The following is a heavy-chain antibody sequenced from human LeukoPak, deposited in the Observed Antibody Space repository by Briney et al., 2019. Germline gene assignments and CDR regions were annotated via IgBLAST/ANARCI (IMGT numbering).Heavy chain of an antibody. D-gene: IGHD5-24*01. J-gene: IGHJ4*02. CDR2: INPSGGST. Sequence: ASVKVSCKVSGYTLTELSMHWVRQAPGQGLEWMGIINPSGGSTSYAQKFQGRVTMTRDTSTSTVYMELSSLRSEDTAVYYCARAWKMATIPLDYWGQGTLVTVSS. V-gene: IGHV1-46*01. CDR3: ARAWKMATIPLDY. CDR1: GYTLTELS.